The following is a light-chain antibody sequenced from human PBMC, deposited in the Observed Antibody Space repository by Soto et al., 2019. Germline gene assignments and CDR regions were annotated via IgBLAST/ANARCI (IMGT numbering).Light chain of an antibody. CDR2: AAS. CDR3: QQSYSISLT. Sequence: DIQMTQSPSTRSGSVGDRVTITCRASQSISSWLAWYQQKPGKAPKLLIYAASSLQSGVRSRFSGSGAGTDFTLTISSLQPEDFATYYCQQSYSISLTFGGGTKVDIK. V-gene: IGKV1-39*01. CDR1: QSISSW. J-gene: IGKJ4*01.